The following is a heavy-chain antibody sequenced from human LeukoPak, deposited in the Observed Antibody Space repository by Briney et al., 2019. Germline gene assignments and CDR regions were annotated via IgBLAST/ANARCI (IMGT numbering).Heavy chain of an antibody. CDR2: ISRDGAST. CDR1: GFSFDNYG. Sequence: PGGSLRLSCAASGFSFDNYGMNWVRQAPGKGLEWVSFISRDGASTYYIGSVKGRFTISRDNRKNSLHLQMNSLGPEDTALYYCAKGGLNYIDYWGQGTLVTVSS. V-gene: IGHV3-43D*03. D-gene: IGHD3/OR15-3a*01. J-gene: IGHJ4*02. CDR3: AKGGLNYIDY.